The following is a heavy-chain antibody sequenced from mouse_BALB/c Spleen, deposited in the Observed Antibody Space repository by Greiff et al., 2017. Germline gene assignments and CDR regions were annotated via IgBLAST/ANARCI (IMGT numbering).Heavy chain of an antibody. D-gene: IGHD2-4*01. CDR1: GISITTGNYR. CDR3: ARERGNDYDVGYFDY. J-gene: IGHJ2*01. Sequence: DVKLQESGPGLVKPSQTVSLTCTVTGISITTGNYRWSWIRQFPGNKLEWIGYIYYSGTITYNPSLTSRTTITRDTSKNQFFLEMNSLTAEDTATYYCARERGNDYDVGYFDYWGQGTTLTVSS. CDR2: IYYSGTI. V-gene: IGHV3-5*02.